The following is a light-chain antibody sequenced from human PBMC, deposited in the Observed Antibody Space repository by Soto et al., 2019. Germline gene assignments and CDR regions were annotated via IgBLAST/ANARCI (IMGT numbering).Light chain of an antibody. CDR1: SSDVGGYNY. CDR2: DVS. CDR3: SSYTSSSTLV. V-gene: IGLV2-14*01. J-gene: IGLJ3*02. Sequence: QSVLTQPASVSGSPGQSTTISCTGTSSDVGGYNYVSWYQQHPGKAPKLMIYDVSNRPSGVSNRFSGSKSGNTASLTISGLQAEDEANYYCSSYTSSSTLVFGGGTKLNVL.